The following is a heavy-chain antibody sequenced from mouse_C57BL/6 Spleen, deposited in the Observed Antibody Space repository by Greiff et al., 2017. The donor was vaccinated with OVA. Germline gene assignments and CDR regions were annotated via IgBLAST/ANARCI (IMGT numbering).Heavy chain of an antibody. CDR3: TRSPMTTVVATPFAY. J-gene: IGHJ3*01. D-gene: IGHD1-1*01. V-gene: IGHV1-15*01. CDR2: IDPETGGT. CDR1: GYTFTDYE. Sequence: VQLQQSGAELVRPGASVTLSCKASGYTFTDYEMHWVKQTPVHGLEWIGAIDPETGGTAYNQKFKGKAILTADKSSSTAYMELRSLTSEDSAVYYCTRSPMTTVVATPFAYWGQGTLVTVSA.